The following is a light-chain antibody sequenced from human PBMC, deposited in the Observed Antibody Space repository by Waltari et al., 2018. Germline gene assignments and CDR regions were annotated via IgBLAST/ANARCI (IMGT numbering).Light chain of an antibody. J-gene: IGLJ3*02. CDR3: QTGGHGTWV. Sequence: QLVLTQSPSASASLGASVKLTCTLSSGHSSTIVPWPQQKPEKGPRYLMKVNSDGSHTKGDEIPDRFAGSSSGSERYLTISSLQSEDEADYYCQTGGHGTWVFGGGTKLTVV. CDR1: SGHSSTI. V-gene: IGLV4-69*01. CDR2: VNSDGSH.